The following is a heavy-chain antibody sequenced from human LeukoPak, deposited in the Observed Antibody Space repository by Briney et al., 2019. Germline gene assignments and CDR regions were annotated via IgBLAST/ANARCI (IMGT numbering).Heavy chain of an antibody. J-gene: IGHJ3*01. Sequence: PGGSLRLSCAASGFIFSSYDFNWVRQATGKGLEWVSYISSRSRTIYYADSVKGRFTISRDNAQKSLYLQINSLRGDDTALYYCVRGTRAFDVWGQGTMVTVSS. CDR3: VRGTRAFDV. CDR1: GFIFSSYD. V-gene: IGHV3-48*04. CDR2: ISSRSRTI.